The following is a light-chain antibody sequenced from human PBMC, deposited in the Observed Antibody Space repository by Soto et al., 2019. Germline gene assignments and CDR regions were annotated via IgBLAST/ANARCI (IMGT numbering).Light chain of an antibody. Sequence: EIVLTQSPGTLSLSPGERATLSCRASQTVGSSDLAWYQQKPGQSPRLLIYGASTRATGIPDRFSGSGSGTDFTLTISRLEPEDFAVYYCQQYGSSPRVTFGGGTKVEIK. V-gene: IGKV3-20*01. CDR3: QQYGSSPRVT. J-gene: IGKJ4*01. CDR1: QTVGSSD. CDR2: GAS.